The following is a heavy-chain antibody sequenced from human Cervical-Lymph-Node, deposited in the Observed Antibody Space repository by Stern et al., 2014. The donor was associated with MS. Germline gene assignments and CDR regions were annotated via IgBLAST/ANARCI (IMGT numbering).Heavy chain of an antibody. CDR3: SGSNWYFFDY. V-gene: IGHV3-74*02. CDR1: GFTFDSYP. Sequence: EVQLVGSGGGLVKPGWSLRLSCVASGFTFDSYPMHWFRQVPGNWLLWVSRINTDGSSPRYADSVKGRFTISRDNAKNMLYLEMNSLRAEDTAVYYCSGSNWYFFDYWGQGTLVTVSS. J-gene: IGHJ4*02. CDR2: INTDGSSP. D-gene: IGHD6-13*01.